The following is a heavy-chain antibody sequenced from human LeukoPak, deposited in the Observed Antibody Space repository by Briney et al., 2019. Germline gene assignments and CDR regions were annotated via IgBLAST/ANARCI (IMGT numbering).Heavy chain of an antibody. Sequence: GRSLRLSCAASGFTFSSYAMHWVRQAPGKGLEWVAVISYDGSNKYYADSVKGRFTISRDNSKNTLYLQMNSLRAEDTAVYYCARGGYYDFWSGYSFYGMDVWGQGTTITVSS. D-gene: IGHD3-3*01. CDR1: GFTFSSYA. CDR3: ARGGYYDFWSGYSFYGMDV. CDR2: ISYDGSNK. V-gene: IGHV3-30-3*01. J-gene: IGHJ6*02.